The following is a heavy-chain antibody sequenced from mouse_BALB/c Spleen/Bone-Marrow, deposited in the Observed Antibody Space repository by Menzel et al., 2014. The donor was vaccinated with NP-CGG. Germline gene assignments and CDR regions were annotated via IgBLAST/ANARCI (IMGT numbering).Heavy chain of an antibody. Sequence: QVQLQQSGPELVKPGASVKMSCKASGHTFTSYYIHWVKQRPGQGLEWIGWIYPGDGSTKYNEKFKGKTTLTADKSSSTAYMLLSSLTSEDSAIYFCARGELPYYFDYWGQGTTLTVSP. J-gene: IGHJ2*01. CDR2: IYPGDGST. CDR1: GHTFTSYY. CDR3: ARGELPYYFDY. V-gene: IGHV1S56*01.